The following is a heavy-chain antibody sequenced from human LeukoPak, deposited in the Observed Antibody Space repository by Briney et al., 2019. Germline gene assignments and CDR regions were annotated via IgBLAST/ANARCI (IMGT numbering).Heavy chain of an antibody. CDR2: INPNSGGT. V-gene: IGHV1-2*02. D-gene: IGHD6-6*01. CDR3: AREIAARRGAFDI. Sequence: ASVKVSCKASGYTFTGYYMHWVRQAPGQGLEWMGWINPNSGGTNYAQKFQGRVTTTRDTSISTAYMELSRLRSDDTAVYYCAREIAARRGAFDIWGQGTMVTVSS. CDR1: GYTFTGYY. J-gene: IGHJ3*02.